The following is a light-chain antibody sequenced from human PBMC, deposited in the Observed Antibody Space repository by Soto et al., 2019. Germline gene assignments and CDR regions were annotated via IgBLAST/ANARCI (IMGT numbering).Light chain of an antibody. J-gene: IGLJ2*01. CDR3: ATWADSLSAVL. V-gene: IGLV1-51*01. Sequence: QSVLTQPPSVSAAPGQKVTISCSGSSSNIGNNYVSWYQQLPGTAPKLLIYDNNRRPSGIPDRFSDSKSGTSATLGITELQTGDEADYFCATWADSLSAVLFGGGTKLTVL. CDR1: SSNIGNNY. CDR2: DNN.